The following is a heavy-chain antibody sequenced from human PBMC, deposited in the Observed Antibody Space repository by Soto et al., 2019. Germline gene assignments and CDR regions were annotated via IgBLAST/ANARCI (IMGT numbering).Heavy chain of an antibody. CDR2: ITSSDIT. J-gene: IGHJ4*02. D-gene: IGHD3-10*01. CDR1: GFTLNSYV. CDR3: AKRLTFDSGRPFDY. V-gene: IGHV3-23*01. Sequence: GGSRRLSCAVSGFTLNSYVMNWVRQAPGKGLEWVSSITSSDITYYAASVQGRFTISRDNSRNPLHLQMDSLRAEDTAVYYCAKRLTFDSGRPFDYWGQGTLVTVSS.